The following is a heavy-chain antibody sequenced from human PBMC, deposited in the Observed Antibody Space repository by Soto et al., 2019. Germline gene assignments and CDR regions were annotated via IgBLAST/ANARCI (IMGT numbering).Heavy chain of an antibody. Sequence: QGQLVQSGAEVRKPGASVKVSCKASGYTFTNSYMHWVRQAPGQGLGWMGIINPNGGGTNYAERVRGRVTMTRHTSRSTVYMELGSLASEHTAVYYCASYIGSCGGGSCTYDWYFDLWGRGTLVTVSS. CDR3: ASYIGSCGGGSCTYDWYFDL. CDR1: GYTFTNSY. V-gene: IGHV1-46*04. J-gene: IGHJ2*01. CDR2: INPNGGGT. D-gene: IGHD2-15*01.